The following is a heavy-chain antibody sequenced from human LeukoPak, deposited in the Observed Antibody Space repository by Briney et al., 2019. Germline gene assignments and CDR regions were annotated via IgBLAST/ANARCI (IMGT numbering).Heavy chain of an antibody. J-gene: IGHJ4*02. CDR2: INWNGGST. CDR3: ARVPSGSYHNPFDY. D-gene: IGHD1-26*01. CDR1: GFTFDDYG. Sequence: GGSLRLSCAASGFTFDDYGMSWVRQAPGKGLEWVSGINWNGGSTGYADSVKGRFTISRDNAKNSLYLQMNSLRAEDTALYYCARVPSGSYHNPFDYWGQGTLVTVSS. V-gene: IGHV3-20*04.